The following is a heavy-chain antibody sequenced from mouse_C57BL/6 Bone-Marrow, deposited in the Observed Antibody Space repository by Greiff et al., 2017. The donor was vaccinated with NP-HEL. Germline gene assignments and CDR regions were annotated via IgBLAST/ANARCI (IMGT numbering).Heavy chain of an antibody. CDR1: GYTFTSYW. CDR3: ARLAESLDY. CDR2: IYPGSGST. Sequence: QVHVKQSGAELVKPGASVKMSCKASGYTFTSYWITWVKQRPGQGLEWIGDIYPGSGSTNYNEKFKSKATLTVDTSSSTAYMQLSSLTSEDSAVYYCARLAESLDYWGQGTTLTVSS. V-gene: IGHV1-55*01. J-gene: IGHJ2*01.